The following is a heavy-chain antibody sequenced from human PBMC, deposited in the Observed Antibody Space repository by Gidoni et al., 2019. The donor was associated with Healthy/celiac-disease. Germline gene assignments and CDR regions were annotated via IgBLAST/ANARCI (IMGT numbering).Heavy chain of an antibody. CDR1: ACSLSSGGYS. V-gene: IGHV4-31*03. CDR2: LYYSGST. D-gene: IGHD4-17*01. J-gene: IGHJ5*02. CDR3: ARVLYGDYVWFDP. Sequence: QVQLQDSGPGLVKPSQTLSLTCPVSACSLSSGGYSWSWIRQHPGKGLEWIGYLYYSGSTYDNPALKSRVTISVDTSKNQFSLKLSSVTAADTAVYYCARVLYGDYVWFDPWGQGTLVTVSS.